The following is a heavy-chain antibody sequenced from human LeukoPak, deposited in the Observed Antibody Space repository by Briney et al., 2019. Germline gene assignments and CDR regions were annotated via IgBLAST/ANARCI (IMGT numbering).Heavy chain of an antibody. CDR3: AKDRGGGGYYFDY. CDR1: GFTFSSYA. Sequence: PGGSLRLSCAASGFTFSSYAMSWVRQAPGKGLEWVSAISGSGGSTYYADSVKGRFTISRDNSKNTLYLQTNSLRAEDTAVYYCAKDRGGGGYYFDYWGQGTLVTVSS. J-gene: IGHJ4*02. D-gene: IGHD2-15*01. CDR2: ISGSGGST. V-gene: IGHV3-23*01.